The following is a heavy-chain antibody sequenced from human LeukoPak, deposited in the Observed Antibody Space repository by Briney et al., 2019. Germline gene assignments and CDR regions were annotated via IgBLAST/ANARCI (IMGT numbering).Heavy chain of an antibody. CDR3: ASQEVVTDGMDV. V-gene: IGHV4-34*01. J-gene: IGHJ6*02. CDR1: GGSFSGYY. Sequence: SETLSLTCAVYGGSFSGYYWSWIRQPPGKGLEWIGEINHSGSTNYNPSLKSRVTISVDTSKNQFSLKLSSVTAADTAVYYCASQEVVTDGMDVWGQGTTVTVSS. CDR2: INHSGST. D-gene: IGHD2-21*02.